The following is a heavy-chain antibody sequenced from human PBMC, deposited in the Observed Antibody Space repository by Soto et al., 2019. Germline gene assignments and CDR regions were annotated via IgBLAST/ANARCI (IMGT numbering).Heavy chain of an antibody. V-gene: IGHV3-23*01. CDR1: GFTFRSYA. D-gene: IGHD3-22*01. J-gene: IGHJ4*02. Sequence: PGGSLRLSCAASGFTFRSYAMSWVRQAPGKGLEWVSAISGSGGSTYYADSVKGRFTISRDNSKSTLYLQMNSLRAEDTAVYYCAKGIVYYYDSSGYFAYWGQGTLVTVSS. CDR3: AKGIVYYYDSSGYFAY. CDR2: ISGSGGST.